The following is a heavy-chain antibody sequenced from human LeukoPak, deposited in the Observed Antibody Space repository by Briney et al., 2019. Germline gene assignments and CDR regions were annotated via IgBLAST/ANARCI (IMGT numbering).Heavy chain of an antibody. Sequence: ASVKVSCKASGYTFTSYGISWVRQAPGQGLEWMGWISAYNGNTNYAQKLQGRVTMTTDTSTSTAYMELSRLRSDDTAVYYCARGLLWFGELCAFDIWGQGTMVTVSS. CDR1: GYTFTSYG. J-gene: IGHJ3*02. V-gene: IGHV1-18*01. CDR3: ARGLLWFGELCAFDI. D-gene: IGHD3-10*01. CDR2: ISAYNGNT.